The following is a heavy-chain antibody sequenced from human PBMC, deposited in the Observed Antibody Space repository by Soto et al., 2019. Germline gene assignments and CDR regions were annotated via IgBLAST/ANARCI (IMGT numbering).Heavy chain of an antibody. V-gene: IGHV3-30*03. J-gene: IGHJ4*02. CDR3: AITSVADASFDY. CDR2: ISYDGGET. CDR1: GFIFSNNG. D-gene: IGHD5-12*01. Sequence: PGGSLRLSCAGSGFIFSNNGMHWVRQAPGKGLEWVAFISYDGGETFYADSVKGRLTISRDNSKSTLFLHMNSLKKEDTAVYYCAITSVADASFDYWGQGTLVTVSS.